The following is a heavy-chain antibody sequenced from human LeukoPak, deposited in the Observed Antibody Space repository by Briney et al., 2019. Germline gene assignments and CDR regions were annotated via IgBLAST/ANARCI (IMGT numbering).Heavy chain of an antibody. CDR1: GFTFRSYW. D-gene: IGHD3-22*01. Sequence: GGSLRLSCAASGFTFRSYWMDWVRQAPGKGLEWVANIKQDGIEKYFVDSVKGRFAISRDNAKNSLYLQMNSLRAEDTAVYYCARNGLDYYDSSGYLAGFDYWGQGTLVTVSS. CDR2: IKQDGIEK. V-gene: IGHV3-7*03. CDR3: ARNGLDYYDSSGYLAGFDY. J-gene: IGHJ4*02.